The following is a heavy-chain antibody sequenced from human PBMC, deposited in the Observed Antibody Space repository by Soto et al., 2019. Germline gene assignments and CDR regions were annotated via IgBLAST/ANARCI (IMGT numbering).Heavy chain of an antibody. CDR3: ARDYDILTGYVIDYYYYGMDV. J-gene: IGHJ6*02. D-gene: IGHD3-9*01. CDR1: GFTFSSYA. V-gene: IGHV3-30-3*01. CDR2: ISYDGSNK. Sequence: VGSLRLSCAASGFTFSSYAMHWVRQAPGKGLEWVAVISYDGSNKYYADSVKGRFTISRDNSKNTLYLQMNSLRAEDAAVYYCARDYDILTGYVIDYYYYGMDVWGQGTTVTVSS.